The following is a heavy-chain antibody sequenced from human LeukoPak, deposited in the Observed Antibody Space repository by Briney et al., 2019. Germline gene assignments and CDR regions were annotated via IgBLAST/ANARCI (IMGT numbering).Heavy chain of an antibody. V-gene: IGHV3-21*04. CDR3: AKDKGSGWSGIDY. D-gene: IGHD6-19*01. J-gene: IGHJ4*02. CDR1: GFNFRTFR. Sequence: PGGSLRLSCAASGFNFRTFRMTWVRQAPGEGLEWVSSITSESVTIYNIDSVKGRFTISRDNAKNSLYLQMNSLRAEDTALYYCAKDKGSGWSGIDYWGQGTLVTVSS. CDR2: ITSESVTI.